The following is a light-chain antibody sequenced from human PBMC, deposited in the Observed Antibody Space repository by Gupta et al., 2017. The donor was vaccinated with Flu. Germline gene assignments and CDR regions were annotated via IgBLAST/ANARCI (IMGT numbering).Light chain of an antibody. Sequence: EIVLTHSPGTLSLSPGERATLSCRASQSVSSSYLAWYQQKPGQAPRLLIYGASSRATGIPDRFSGSGSGTDFTLSISRLEPEDFAVYYCQQNGSSPLTFGPGTKVDIK. J-gene: IGKJ3*01. V-gene: IGKV3-20*01. CDR1: QSVSSSY. CDR3: QQNGSSPLT. CDR2: GAS.